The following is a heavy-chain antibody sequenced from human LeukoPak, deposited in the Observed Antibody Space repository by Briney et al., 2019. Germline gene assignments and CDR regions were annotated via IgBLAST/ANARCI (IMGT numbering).Heavy chain of an antibody. J-gene: IGHJ4*02. D-gene: IGHD6-13*01. CDR2: IYHSGST. CDR1: GGSISSSNW. CDR3: ARDVVAAAGTQYYFDY. Sequence: SETLSLTCAVSGGSISSSNWWSWVRQPPGKGLEWIGEIYHSGSTNYNPSLKSRVTISVDKSKNQFSLKLSSVTAADTAVYYCARDVVAAAGTQYYFDYWGQGTLVTVSS. V-gene: IGHV4-4*02.